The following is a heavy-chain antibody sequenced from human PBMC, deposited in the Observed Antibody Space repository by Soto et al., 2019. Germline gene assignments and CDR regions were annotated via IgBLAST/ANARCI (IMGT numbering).Heavy chain of an antibody. J-gene: IGHJ4*02. CDR1: GCTFISYW. D-gene: IGHD3-10*01. V-gene: IGHV3-74*01. CDR2: INSDGSST. CDR3: ARDFGY. Sequence: VGSLRLSCAASGCTFISYWMHWVRQAPGKGLVWVPRINSDGSSTYYADSVKGRFTISRDNAKNTLYLQMNSLRAEDTAVYYCARDFGYWGQGTLVTVFS.